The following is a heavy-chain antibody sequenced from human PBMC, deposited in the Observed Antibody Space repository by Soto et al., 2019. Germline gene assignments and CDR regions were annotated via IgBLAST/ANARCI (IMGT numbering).Heavy chain of an antibody. D-gene: IGHD6-6*01. CDR2: IYSGGST. CDR1: GFTVSSNY. J-gene: IGHJ6*02. CDR3: ARPLDSNSDYYYGMDV. Sequence: EVQLVESGGGLIQPGGSLRLSCAASGFTVSSNYMSWVRQAPGKGLEWVSLIYSGGSTYYADSVKGRFTISRDNPKNTLYLQMNSLRAEDTAVYYCARPLDSNSDYYYGMDVWGQGTTVTVSS. V-gene: IGHV3-53*01.